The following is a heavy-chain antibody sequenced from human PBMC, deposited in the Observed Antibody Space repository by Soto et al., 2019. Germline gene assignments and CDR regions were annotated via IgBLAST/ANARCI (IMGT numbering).Heavy chain of an antibody. J-gene: IGHJ4*02. CDR1: GFPFSSYA. D-gene: IGHD5-12*01. CDR2: ISGGGNDR. Sequence: VQLLESGGSTVQPGGSLTLSCAASGFPFSSYAMSWVRQTPEKGLAWVAGISGGGNDRYYADFVQGRVTFSRDNSRNILYLQMNRLRAEDTAMYYCARSLFMVAPDNEPFDYWGQGTLVTVSS. CDR3: ARSLFMVAPDNEPFDY. V-gene: IGHV3-23*01.